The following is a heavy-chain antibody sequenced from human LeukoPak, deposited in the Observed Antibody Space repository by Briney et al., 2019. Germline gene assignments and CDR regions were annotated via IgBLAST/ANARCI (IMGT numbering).Heavy chain of an antibody. CDR1: GDSVSGNNAA. D-gene: IGHD2-21*02. J-gene: IGHJ4*02. CDR3: ARVTYYFDS. CDR2: TYYRSEWNT. Sequence: SQTLSLTCAISGDSVSGNNAAWSWIRQSPSRGLEWLGRTYYRSEWNTDYAASVKSRIHISPDTSKNQFSLQLNSLTPEDTAVYFCARVTYYFDSWGQGSLVIVSS. V-gene: IGHV6-1*01.